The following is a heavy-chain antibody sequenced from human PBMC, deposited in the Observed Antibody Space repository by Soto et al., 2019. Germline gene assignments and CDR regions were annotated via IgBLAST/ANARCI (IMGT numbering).Heavy chain of an antibody. CDR3: AREALRYFDWLSPPGMDV. J-gene: IGHJ6*02. D-gene: IGHD3-9*01. CDR1: GYTFTGYY. V-gene: IGHV1-2*04. CDR2: INPNSGGT. Sequence: GASVKVSCKASGYTFTGYYMHWVRQAPGQGLEWMGWINPNSGGTNYAQKFQGWVTMTRDTSISTAYMELSRLRSDDTAVYYCAREALRYFDWLSPPGMDVWGQGTTVIVSS.